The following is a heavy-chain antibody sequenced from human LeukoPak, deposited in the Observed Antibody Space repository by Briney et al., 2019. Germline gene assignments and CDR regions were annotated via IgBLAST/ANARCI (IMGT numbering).Heavy chain of an antibody. Sequence: TGGSLRLSCAASGFTFSSYAMSWVRQAPRKGLKWVSGISGSTGGTYYADSVKGRFTISRDNSKNTLYLQMNSLRAEDTAVYYCAKAGSGWYLDYWGQGTLVTVSS. J-gene: IGHJ4*02. V-gene: IGHV3-23*01. CDR1: GFTFSSYA. CDR3: AKAGSGWYLDY. CDR2: ISGSTGGT. D-gene: IGHD6-19*01.